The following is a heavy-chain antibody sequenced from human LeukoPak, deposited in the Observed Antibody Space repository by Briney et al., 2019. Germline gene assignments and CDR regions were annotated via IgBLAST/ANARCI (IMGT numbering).Heavy chain of an antibody. CDR1: GGSFSDYY. CDR2: NNNSGST. Sequence: SDTLSLTCAVYGGSFSDYYWAWIRQSPGEGLECIGENNNSGSTKYNPSLKSRVSISADTSKNQFSLKLSSVTAADTAVYYCARCGGYDYLDDYWGQGTLVTVSS. J-gene: IGHJ4*02. D-gene: IGHD5-12*01. CDR3: ARCGGYDYLDDY. V-gene: IGHV4-34*01.